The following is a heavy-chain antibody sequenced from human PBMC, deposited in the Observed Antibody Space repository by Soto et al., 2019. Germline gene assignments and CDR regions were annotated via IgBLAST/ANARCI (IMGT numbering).Heavy chain of an antibody. Sequence: QVQLVQSGAEVKKPGASVKVSCKASGYTFTSYGISWVRQAPGQGLEWMGWICAYNGNTNYAQKLQGRVTMTTDTSTSTAYMELRSLRSDDTAVYYCARVVQQLVLVGWFDPWGQGTLVTVSS. D-gene: IGHD6-13*01. V-gene: IGHV1-18*01. J-gene: IGHJ5*02. CDR1: GYTFTSYG. CDR3: ARVVQQLVLVGWFDP. CDR2: ICAYNGNT.